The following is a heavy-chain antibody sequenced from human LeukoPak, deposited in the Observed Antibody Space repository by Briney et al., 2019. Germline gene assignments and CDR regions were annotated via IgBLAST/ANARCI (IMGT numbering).Heavy chain of an antibody. Sequence: PSETLSLTCTVSGGSISNYYWSWIRQPAGKGLEWIGRIYTSGSANYNPSLKSRVTMSVDTSKNQFSLKLSSVTAADTAVYYCARDRDFWSGYYNVFDIWGQGTMVTVSS. D-gene: IGHD3-3*01. CDR3: ARDRDFWSGYYNVFDI. J-gene: IGHJ3*02. V-gene: IGHV4-4*07. CDR1: GGSISNYY. CDR2: IYTSGSA.